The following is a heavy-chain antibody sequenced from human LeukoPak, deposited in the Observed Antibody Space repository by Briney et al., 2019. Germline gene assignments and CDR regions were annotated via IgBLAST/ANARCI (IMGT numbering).Heavy chain of an antibody. CDR3: ARDRSLYYYMDV. CDR1: GGSFSGYY. V-gene: IGHV4-34*01. J-gene: IGHJ6*03. Sequence: PSETLSLTCAVYGGSFSGYYWSWIRQPPGKGLEWIGEINHSGSTNYNPSLKSRVTISVDTSKNQFSLKLSSATAADTAVYYCARDRSLYYYMDVWGKGTTVTVSS. CDR2: INHSGST.